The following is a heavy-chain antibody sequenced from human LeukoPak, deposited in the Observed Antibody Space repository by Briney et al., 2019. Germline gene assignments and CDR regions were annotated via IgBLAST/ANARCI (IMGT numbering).Heavy chain of an antibody. CDR1: GYTFTSYG. D-gene: IGHD1-7*01. CDR2: ISAYNGDT. V-gene: IGHV1-18*01. J-gene: IGHJ4*02. CDR3: ARDGNGNSRYFDY. Sequence: EASVKVSCKASGYTFTSYGFGWVRQAPGQGLEWMGWISAYNGDTHYAQKLQGRVTMTTDTSTSTAYMELRSLRSDDTAVYYCARDGNGNSRYFDYWGQGTLVTVSS.